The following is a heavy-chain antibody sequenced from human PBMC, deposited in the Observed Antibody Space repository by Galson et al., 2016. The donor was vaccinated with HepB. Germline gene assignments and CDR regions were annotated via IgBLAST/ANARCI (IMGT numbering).Heavy chain of an antibody. J-gene: IGHJ4*02. CDR1: GYTFTSFV. D-gene: IGHD2-21*02. CDR3: ASGNCGGDCYLDY. V-gene: IGHV1-3*01. CDR2: IDAGNGDT. Sequence: SVKVSCKASGYTFTSFVIHWVRQAPGQGLEWMGRIDAGNGDTGYSQRFQGRVTIARDTSANTAYMELSSLKSEDTAVYYCASGNCGGDCYLDYWGQGTLVTVSS.